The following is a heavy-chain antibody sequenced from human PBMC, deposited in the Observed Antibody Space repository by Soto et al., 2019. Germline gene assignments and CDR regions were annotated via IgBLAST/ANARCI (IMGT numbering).Heavy chain of an antibody. CDR1: GGSISSSSYY. V-gene: IGHV4-39*07. J-gene: IGHJ4*02. Sequence: SETLSLTCTVSGGSISSSSYYWGWIRQPPGKGLEWIGTIYYSGNIYYNPSLKSRVAISVDTSKNQFSLYLNSVTAADTAVYYCARWVEVSLDYFDSWGQGTPVT. CDR2: IYYSGNI. D-gene: IGHD2-15*01. CDR3: ARWVEVSLDYFDS.